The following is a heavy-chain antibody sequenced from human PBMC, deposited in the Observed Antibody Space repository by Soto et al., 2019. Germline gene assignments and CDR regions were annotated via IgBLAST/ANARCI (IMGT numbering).Heavy chain of an antibody. D-gene: IGHD2-2*01. CDR1: GFTFSDYG. V-gene: IGHV3-30*03. J-gene: IGHJ6*02. CDR2: ISYEGSEE. CDR3: ARGTQSTSNGMDV. Sequence: PGGSLRLSCAGSGFTFSDYGMHWVRQAPGKGLEWVAVISYEGSEEYYADSVKGRFTISRDNSKNTLFLQMSSLRPEDTALYYCARGTQSTSNGMDVWGQGTTVTVSS.